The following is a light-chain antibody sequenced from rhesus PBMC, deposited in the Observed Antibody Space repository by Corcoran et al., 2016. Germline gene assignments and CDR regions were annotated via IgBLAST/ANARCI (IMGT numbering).Light chain of an antibody. CDR3: PQYNDLWT. CDR1: ENIGNY. CDR2: SAS. J-gene: IGKJ1*01. Sequence: EIVMTQSPATLSLSPGETATLSCRASENIGNYLAWYQQKPGQAPNLPVHSASFRATGIPDRFSGYGSRTEVTLTISSLEPEDVGVYHCPQYNDLWTFGQGTKVEIK. V-gene: IGKV3-40*02.